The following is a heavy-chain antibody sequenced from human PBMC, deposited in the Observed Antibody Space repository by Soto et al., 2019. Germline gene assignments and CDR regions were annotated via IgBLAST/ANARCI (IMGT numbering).Heavy chain of an antibody. CDR3: ARRQISPPTRGAAAARGGMDV. V-gene: IGHV3-33*01. CDR1: GFTFTNYG. Sequence: QVQLVESGGGVVQPGKSLRLSCAASGFTFTNYGMHWVRQAPGKGLEWVAVIWNDGSGYFYANSVKGRFTISRDNSKNTLYRQMSSLRAEDTAVYYCARRQISPPTRGAAAARGGMDVWGQGTTVTVSS. CDR2: IWNDGSGY. D-gene: IGHD6-13*01. J-gene: IGHJ6*02.